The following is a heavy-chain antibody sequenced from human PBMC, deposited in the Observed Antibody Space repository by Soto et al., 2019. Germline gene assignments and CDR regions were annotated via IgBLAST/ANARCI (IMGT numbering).Heavy chain of an antibody. J-gene: IGHJ6*02. CDR2: INHSGST. D-gene: IGHD5-18*01. CDR3: ARTAMVMSDYYYGMDV. CDR1: GGSFSGYY. V-gene: IGHV4-34*01. Sequence: TLSLTCAVYGGSFSGYYWSWIRQPPGKGLEWIGEINHSGSTNYNPSLESRVTISVDTSKNQFSLKLSSVTAADTAVYYCARTAMVMSDYYYGMDVWGQGTTVTVSS.